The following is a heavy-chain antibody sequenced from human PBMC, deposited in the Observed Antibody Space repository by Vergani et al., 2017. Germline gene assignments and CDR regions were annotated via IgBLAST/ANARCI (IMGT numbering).Heavy chain of an antibody. CDR1: GYTFRNYG. J-gene: IGHJ4*02. D-gene: IGHD1-26*01. CDR2: ISVYNGET. Sequence: QVQLVQSGAEVKKPGASVKVSCEGSGYTFRNYGISWVRQAPGEGLEWPGWISVYNGETKFAQKFQGRVTLTRDTSTDTAYMEMGSLRSDDTAVYYCARDSLSGSGHGEDYWGQGTLVTVSS. V-gene: IGHV1-18*04. CDR3: ARDSLSGSGHGEDY.